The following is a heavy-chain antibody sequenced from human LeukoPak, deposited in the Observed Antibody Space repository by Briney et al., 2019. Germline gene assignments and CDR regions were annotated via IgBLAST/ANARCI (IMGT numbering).Heavy chain of an antibody. CDR2: ITPMFGTS. CDR3: ARDGIDFEVTGYFDY. D-gene: IGHD2-21*02. CDR1: GGTFSRHT. Sequence: GASVKVSCKASGGTFSRHTISWVRQSPGQGLEWMGGITPMFGTSNYAQKFRGRVTITADESTSTAYMELRSLRSDDTAVYYCARDGIDFEVTGYFDYWGQGTLVTVSS. V-gene: IGHV1-69*13. J-gene: IGHJ4*02.